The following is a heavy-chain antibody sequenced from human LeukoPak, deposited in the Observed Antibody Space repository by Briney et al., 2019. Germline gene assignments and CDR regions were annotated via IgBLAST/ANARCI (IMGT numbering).Heavy chain of an antibody. CDR1: GFTFSNAW. V-gene: IGHV4-59*08. J-gene: IGHJ5*02. CDR3: ARRVKTAATTSGDNWLDP. CDR2: VYYSGST. Sequence: PGGSLRLSCAASGFTFSNAWRSWVRQAPGKGLEWIGYVYYSGSTNYNPSLKSRVTISLDTSKNQFSLNLNSVTAADTAVYYCARRVKTAATTSGDNWLDPWGQGTLVTVSS. D-gene: IGHD4-17*01.